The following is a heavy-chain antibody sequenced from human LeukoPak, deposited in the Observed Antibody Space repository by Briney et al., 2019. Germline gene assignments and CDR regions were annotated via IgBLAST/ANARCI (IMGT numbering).Heavy chain of an antibody. V-gene: IGHV3-48*03. Sequence: GGSLRLSCAASGFTFSSYEMNWVRQGPGKGLEWVSYISSSGSTIYYADSVKGRFTISRDNAKNSLYLQMNSLRAEDTAVYYCAELGITMIGGVWGKGTTVTISS. CDR1: GFTFSSYE. CDR2: ISSSGSTI. CDR3: AELGITMIGGV. D-gene: IGHD3-10*02. J-gene: IGHJ6*04.